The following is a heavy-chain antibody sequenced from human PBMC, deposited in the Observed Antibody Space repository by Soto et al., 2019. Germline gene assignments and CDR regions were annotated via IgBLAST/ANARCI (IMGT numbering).Heavy chain of an antibody. CDR2: ISSGSSTI. Sequence: WGSLRLSCAATGFRFNDYYMTWIRQAPGKGLEWVSYISSGSSTIYYAHSVKGRFTISRDNAKNSLYLQMNSLRAEDTAVYYCATSSGALAASFPYYFDYWGQGTLVTVS. J-gene: IGHJ4*02. V-gene: IGHV3-11*01. CDR3: ATSSGALAASFPYYFDY. CDR1: GFRFNDYY. D-gene: IGHD6-25*01.